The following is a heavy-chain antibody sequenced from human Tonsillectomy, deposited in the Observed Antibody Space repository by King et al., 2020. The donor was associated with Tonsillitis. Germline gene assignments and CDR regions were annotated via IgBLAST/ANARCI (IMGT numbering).Heavy chain of an antibody. CDR2: IYYSGST. V-gene: IGHV4-59*01. J-gene: IGHJ3*02. Sequence: QLQESGPGLVKPSETLSLTCTVSGGSISSSYWSWIRQPPGKGLEWIGYIYYSGSTNYNPSLKSRVTISVDTYKNQFSLKLSSVTAADTAVYYCARDWGSYDYVWGSYRSHAFYIWGQGTMVTVSS. CDR3: ARDWGSYDYVWGSYRSHAFYI. D-gene: IGHD3-16*02. CDR1: GGSISSSY.